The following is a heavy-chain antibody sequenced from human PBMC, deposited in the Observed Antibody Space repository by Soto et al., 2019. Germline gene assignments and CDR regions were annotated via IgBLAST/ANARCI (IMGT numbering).Heavy chain of an antibody. J-gene: IGHJ4*02. CDR1: GYAFTSYY. CDR2: INPSGGST. D-gene: IGHD6-19*01. Sequence: ASGKVCCMTSGYAFTSYYIHWVRQAPGQGLERMGTINPSGGSTSSAQKYQGRLIMTMDMSTSTGYLEMSSLRSEDRDVNSSGREDSWGWIGTSAYWVQLTLVPVSS. V-gene: IGHV1-46*01. CDR3: GREDSWGWIGTSAY.